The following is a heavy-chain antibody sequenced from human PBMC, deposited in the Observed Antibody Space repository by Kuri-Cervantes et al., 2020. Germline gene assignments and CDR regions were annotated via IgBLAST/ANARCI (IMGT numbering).Heavy chain of an antibody. CDR3: ASIPAARGY. V-gene: IGHV3-49*03. CDR2: IRSKAYGGTT. CDR1: GFTFGDYA. Sequence: GESLKISCTASGFTFGDYAMSWFRQAPGKGLEWVGFIRSKAYGGTTEYAASVKGRFTISRDDSKSIAYLQMNSLKTEDTAVYYCASIPAARGYWGQGTLVTVSS. J-gene: IGHJ4*02. D-gene: IGHD2-2*01.